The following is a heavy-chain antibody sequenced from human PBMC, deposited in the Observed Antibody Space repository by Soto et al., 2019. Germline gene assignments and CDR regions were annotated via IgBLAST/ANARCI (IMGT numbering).Heavy chain of an antibody. CDR2: INPSGGST. CDR3: ARDLVRNYYYYGMDV. J-gene: IGHJ6*02. Sequence: ASVKVSCKASGYTFTSYYMHWVRQAPGQGLEWMGIINPSGGSTSYAQKFQGRVTMTRDTSTSTVYMELSSLRSEDTAVYYCARDLVRNYYYYGMDVWGQGTTVTVSS. V-gene: IGHV1-46*01. D-gene: IGHD3-10*01. CDR1: GYTFTSYY.